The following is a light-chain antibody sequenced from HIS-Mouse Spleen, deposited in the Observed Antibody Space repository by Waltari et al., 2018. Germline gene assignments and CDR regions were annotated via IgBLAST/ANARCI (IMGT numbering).Light chain of an antibody. J-gene: IGLJ3*02. CDR3: AAWDDSLNGWV. V-gene: IGLV1-44*01. CDR2: SNT. CDR1: SSNIGSNK. Sequence: QSVLTQPPSASGTPGQRVTISCSGSSSNIGSNKVNWYQQLPGTAPILLIYSNTQRPSGVPDRFSGSKSGTSASLAISGLQSEDEADYYCAAWDDSLNGWVFGGGTKLTVL.